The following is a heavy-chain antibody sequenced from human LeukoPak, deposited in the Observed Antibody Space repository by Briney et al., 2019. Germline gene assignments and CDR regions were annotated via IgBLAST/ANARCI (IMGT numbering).Heavy chain of an antibody. CDR3: AKDFYYYGSGSYLSLDY. D-gene: IGHD3-10*01. Sequence: GGSLRLSCAASRFTFSSYAMSWVRQAPGKGLEWVSGISGSGGDTSYADSVRGRFTISRDNSKNTLYLQMNSLRAEDTAVYYCAKDFYYYGSGSYLSLDYWGQGTLVTVSS. CDR2: ISGSGGDT. J-gene: IGHJ4*02. CDR1: RFTFSSYA. V-gene: IGHV3-23*01.